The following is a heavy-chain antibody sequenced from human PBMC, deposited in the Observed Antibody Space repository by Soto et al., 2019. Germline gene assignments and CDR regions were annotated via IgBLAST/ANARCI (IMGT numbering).Heavy chain of an antibody. V-gene: IGHV4-30-4*01. CDR1: GGSISSGDYY. D-gene: IGHD6-13*01. J-gene: IGHJ5*02. CDR2: IYYSGST. Sequence: SETLSLTCTVSGGSISSGDYYWSWIRQPPGKGLEWIGYIYYSGSTYYNPSLKSRVTISVDTSKNQFSLKLISVTAADTAVYYCAGIAAAGEDNWFDPWGQGTLVTVSS. CDR3: AGIAAAGEDNWFDP.